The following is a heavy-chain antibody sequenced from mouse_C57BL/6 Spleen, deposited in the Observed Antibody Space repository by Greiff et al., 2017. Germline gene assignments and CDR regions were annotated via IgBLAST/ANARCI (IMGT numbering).Heavy chain of an antibody. Sequence: QVQLQQSGAELVRPGTSVKVSCKASGYAFTNYLIEWVKQRPGQGLEWIGVINPGSGGTNYNEKFKGKATLTADKSSSTAYMQRSSLTSEDSAVYFCARENGSRGGYYFDYWGQGTTLTVSS. J-gene: IGHJ2*01. CDR2: INPGSGGT. CDR1: GYAFTNYL. CDR3: ARENGSRGGYYFDY. V-gene: IGHV1-54*01. D-gene: IGHD1-1*01.